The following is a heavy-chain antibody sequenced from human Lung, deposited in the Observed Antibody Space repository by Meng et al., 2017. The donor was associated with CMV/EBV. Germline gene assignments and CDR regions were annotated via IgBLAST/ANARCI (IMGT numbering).Heavy chain of an antibody. Sequence: GEXXKISCAASGFSFSTYSMNWVRQTPGKGLEWVSSITSSSSYIFYADSVKGRFIISRDNAKNSPYLQMNSLKAEDTGVYYCARDGGSGLSWGQGTLVTVSS. CDR3: ARDGGSGLS. CDR2: ITSSSSYI. CDR1: GFSFSTYS. V-gene: IGHV3-21*03. D-gene: IGHD6-19*01. J-gene: IGHJ5*02.